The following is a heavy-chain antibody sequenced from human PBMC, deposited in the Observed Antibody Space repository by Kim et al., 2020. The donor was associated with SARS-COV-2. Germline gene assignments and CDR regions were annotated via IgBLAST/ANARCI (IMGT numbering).Heavy chain of an antibody. J-gene: IGHJ4*02. D-gene: IGHD1-7*01. CDR2: NK. V-gene: IGHV3-33*01. CDR3: AREYLELVDY. Sequence: NKYYADSVKGRFTNSRDNSKNTLYLQMNSLRAEDTAVYYCAREYLELVDYWGQGTLVTVSS.